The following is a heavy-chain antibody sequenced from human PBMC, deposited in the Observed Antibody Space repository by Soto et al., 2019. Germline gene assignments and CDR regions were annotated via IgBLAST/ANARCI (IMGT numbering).Heavy chain of an antibody. CDR2: IWYDGSNK. CDR1: GFTFSSYG. D-gene: IGHD2-15*01. CDR3: ARDGRPDHYYYYYMDV. Sequence: GGSLRLSCAASGFTFSSYGMHWVRQAPGKGLEWVAVIWYDGSNKYYADSVKGRFTISRDNSKNTLYLQMNSLRAEETAVYYCARDGRPDHYYYYYMDVWGKGTTVTVSS. J-gene: IGHJ6*03. V-gene: IGHV3-33*01.